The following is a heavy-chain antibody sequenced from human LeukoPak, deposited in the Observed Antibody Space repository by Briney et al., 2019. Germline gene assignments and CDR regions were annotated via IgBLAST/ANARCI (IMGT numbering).Heavy chain of an antibody. Sequence: GGSLRLSCAASGFTFSSYWMTWVRQVPGRGPEWVANVNRDGSETYYLDSVKGRYTISKDNAKNSLYLQMNSLRAEDTALYHCARNNGMDVWGQGTTVIVSS. CDR2: VNRDGSET. CDR1: GFTFSSYW. V-gene: IGHV3-7*03. CDR3: ARNNGMDV. J-gene: IGHJ6*02.